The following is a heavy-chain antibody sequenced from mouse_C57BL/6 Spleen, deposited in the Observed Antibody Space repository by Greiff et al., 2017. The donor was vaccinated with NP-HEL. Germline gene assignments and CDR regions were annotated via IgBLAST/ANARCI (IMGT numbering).Heavy chain of an antibody. V-gene: IGHV1-55*01. CDR1: GYTFTSYW. D-gene: IGHD1-1*01. CDR3: ARSYYGSSPWFAY. Sequence: QVQLQQPGAELVKPGASVKMSCKASGYTFTSYWITWVKQRPGHGLEWIGDIYPGSGSTNYNEKFKSKATLTVDTSSSTAYMQLSSLTSEDSAVYYCARSYYGSSPWFAYWGQGTLVTVSA. J-gene: IGHJ3*01. CDR2: IYPGSGST.